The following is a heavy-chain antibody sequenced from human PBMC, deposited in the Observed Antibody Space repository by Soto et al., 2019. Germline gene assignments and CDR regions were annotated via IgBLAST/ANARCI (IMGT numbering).Heavy chain of an antibody. CDR2: IKQDGSEK. Sequence: EVQLVESGGGLVQPGGSLRLSCAASGFTFSSYWMSWVRQAPGKGLEWVANIKQDGSEKYYVDSVKGRFTISRDNAKNSLYLQMNSLRAEVTAVYYCARDKYYGSGSYWIYYYYYMDVWGKGTTVTVSS. CDR1: GFTFSSYW. J-gene: IGHJ6*03. V-gene: IGHV3-7*01. D-gene: IGHD3-10*01. CDR3: ARDKYYGSGSYWIYYYYYMDV.